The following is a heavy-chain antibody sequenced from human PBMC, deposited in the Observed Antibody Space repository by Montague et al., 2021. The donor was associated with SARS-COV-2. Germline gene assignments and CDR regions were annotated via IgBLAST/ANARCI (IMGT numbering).Heavy chain of an antibody. CDR2: ISIAGDT. CDR1: GFNFSNYE. J-gene: IGHJ4*02. D-gene: IGHD1-20*01. V-gene: IGHV3-53*01. CDR3: AKDFNWSDGN. Sequence: SLRLSCTASGFNFSNYEMNWIRQAPGKGLEWVSVISIAGDTNYAASARGRFTISSDNSKNTAYLQKNSLRADDTAMYYCAKDFNWSDGNWGQGTMVTVSS.